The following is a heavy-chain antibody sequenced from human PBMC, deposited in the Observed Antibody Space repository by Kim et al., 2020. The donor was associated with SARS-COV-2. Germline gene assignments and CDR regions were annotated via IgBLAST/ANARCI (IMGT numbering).Heavy chain of an antibody. CDR2: FDPEYRES. V-gene: IGHV1-24*01. CDR3: VTGKETRTCTGGRCYSLGYWFDP. CDR1: GYTLTELS. J-gene: IGHJ5*02. Sequence: ASVKVSCKVSGYTLTELSIHWVRQAPGKGLEWMGGFDPEYRESIFTQTFQGRVTMSEDTSTDTAYMELSGLTSEDTAVYFCVTGKETRTCTGGRCYSLGYWFDPWGQGTLVIVSS. D-gene: IGHD2-8*02.